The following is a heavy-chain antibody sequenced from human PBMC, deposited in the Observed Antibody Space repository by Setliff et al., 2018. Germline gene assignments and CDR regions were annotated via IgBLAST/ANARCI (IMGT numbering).Heavy chain of an antibody. CDR2: IYPSGST. CDR3: ARDRPDHYEGAFDI. J-gene: IGHJ3*02. D-gene: IGHD4-17*01. CDR1: GGSISDYD. V-gene: IGHV4-4*07. Sequence: SETLSLTCTVSGGSISDYDWSWVWQPAGKGLEWIGRIYPSGSTNYNPSLKSRVTISLDRSKNQFSLELSSVTAADTAVDYCARDRPDHYEGAFDIWGQGTMVTVSS.